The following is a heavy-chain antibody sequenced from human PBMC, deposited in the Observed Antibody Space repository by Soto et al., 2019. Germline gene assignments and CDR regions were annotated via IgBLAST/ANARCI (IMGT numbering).Heavy chain of an antibody. CDR3: AGVVWFRGMDV. CDR1: GDSVSSSSAA. Sequence: SQTLSLTCDISGDSVSSSSAAWNLIRQSPSRGLEWLGRTYYRSKWIHEYTVSMESRITINPDTSKNQFSLHIYSVTPEDTAVYYCAGVVWFRGMDVWGQGTPVTVS. D-gene: IGHD3-16*01. CDR2: TYYRSKWIH. J-gene: IGHJ6*02. V-gene: IGHV6-1*01.